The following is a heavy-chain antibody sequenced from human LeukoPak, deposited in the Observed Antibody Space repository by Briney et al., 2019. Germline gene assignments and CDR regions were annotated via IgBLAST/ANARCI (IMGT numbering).Heavy chain of an antibody. J-gene: IGHJ6*02. CDR1: AFSVSSNY. CDR3: ARVASTSPYFYGMDV. V-gene: IGHV3-53*01. Sequence: GGSLRLSCAASAFSVSSNYMSWVRQAPGKGLEWVSVIYSGGSTYYADSVKGRFTISRDKSKNTVYLQMNSLSAEDTAIYYCARVASTSPYFYGMDVWGQGTLVTVSS. CDR2: IYSGGST.